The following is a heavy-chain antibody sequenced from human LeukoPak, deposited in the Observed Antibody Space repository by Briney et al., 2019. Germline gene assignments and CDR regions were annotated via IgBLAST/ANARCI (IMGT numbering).Heavy chain of an antibody. CDR1: GGSISSYY. V-gene: IGHV4-4*07. CDR2: IYTSGST. D-gene: IGHD3-22*01. J-gene: IGHJ4*02. CDR3: ARDSSHYYDSSGYRGFDY. Sequence: SETLSLTCTVSGGSISSYYWSWIRQPAGKGLEWIGRIYTSGSTNYNPSLKSRVTMSVDTSKNQFSLKLSSVTAADTAVYYCARDSSHYYDSSGYRGFDYWGREPWSPSPQ.